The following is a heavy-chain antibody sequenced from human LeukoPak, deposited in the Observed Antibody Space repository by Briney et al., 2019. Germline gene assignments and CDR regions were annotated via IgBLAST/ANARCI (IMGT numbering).Heavy chain of an antibody. Sequence: PGGSLRLSCAASGFTFSSYGMNWVRQAPGKGLEWVSGISGDAGRTYYADSVKGRFTIYRDNSKNTLYLQMNSLGAEDTAVYYCVQIGAWGAFAYGGQGTLVTVSS. CDR2: ISGDAGRT. D-gene: IGHD3-16*01. CDR1: GFTFSSYG. CDR3: VQIGAWGAFAY. J-gene: IGHJ4*02. V-gene: IGHV3-23*01.